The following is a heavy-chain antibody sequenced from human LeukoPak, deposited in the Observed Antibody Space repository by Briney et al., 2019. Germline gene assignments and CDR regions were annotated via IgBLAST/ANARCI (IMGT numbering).Heavy chain of an antibody. Sequence: SETLSLTCTVSGYSISSGYYWGWIRQPPGKGLEWIGSIYHSGSTYYNPSLKSRVTISVDTSKNQFSLKLSSVTAADTAVYYCARAGYCSSTSCSQDAFDIWGQGTMVTVSS. V-gene: IGHV4-38-2*02. CDR3: ARAGYCSSTSCSQDAFDI. CDR2: IYHSGST. D-gene: IGHD2-2*01. J-gene: IGHJ3*02. CDR1: GYSISSGYY.